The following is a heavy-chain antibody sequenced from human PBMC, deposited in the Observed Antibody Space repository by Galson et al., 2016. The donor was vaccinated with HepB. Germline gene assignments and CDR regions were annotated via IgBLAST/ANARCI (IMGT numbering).Heavy chain of an antibody. V-gene: IGHV3-53*01. D-gene: IGHD6-19*01. CDR3: ARLSWQWLVPIFDY. CDR2: FRGRANT. J-gene: IGHJ4*02. CDR1: GFTFITSV. Sequence: SLRLSCAAPGFTFITSVMSWVRQTPGKGLEWVSSFRGRANTQYADSVRGRFTISRDNSKNTLYLQMNSLRAEDTAVYYCARLSWQWLVPIFDYWGQGTLVTVSS.